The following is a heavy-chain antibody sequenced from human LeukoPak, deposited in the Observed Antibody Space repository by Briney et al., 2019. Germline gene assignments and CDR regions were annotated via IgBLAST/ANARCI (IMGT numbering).Heavy chain of an antibody. CDR3: AKDHYWSIDY. CDR2: IKGDGIST. CDR1: GFPFSTYG. D-gene: IGHD3-3*01. V-gene: IGHV3-74*01. Sequence: PGRSLRLSCAASGFPFSTYGMHWVRHAPGQGLVWVSRIKGDGISTNYADSVKGRFTISRDIAKNTLYLQMNSLRAEDTGVYYCAKDHYWSIDYWGRGTLVTVSS. J-gene: IGHJ4*02.